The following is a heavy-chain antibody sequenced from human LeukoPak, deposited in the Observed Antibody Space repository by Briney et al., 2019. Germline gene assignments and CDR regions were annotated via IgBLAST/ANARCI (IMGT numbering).Heavy chain of an antibody. CDR3: SGRQWLFYYFDY. J-gene: IGHJ4*02. D-gene: IGHD6-19*01. CDR1: GFTFGDYA. Sequence: GGSLRLSCTASGFTFGDYAMSWVRQAPGKGLEWVSAISGSGGSTYYADSVKGRFTISRDNSKNTLYLQMNSLRAEDTAVYYCSGRQWLFYYFDYWGQGTLVTVSS. V-gene: IGHV3-23*01. CDR2: ISGSGGST.